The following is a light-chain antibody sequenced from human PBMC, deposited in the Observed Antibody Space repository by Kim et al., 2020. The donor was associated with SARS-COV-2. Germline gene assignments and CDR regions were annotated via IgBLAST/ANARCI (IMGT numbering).Light chain of an antibody. J-gene: IGLJ3*02. CDR2: TDN. V-gene: IGLV1-44*01. CDR3: AAWDDGLRGRM. Sequence: GQRGTISCYGSSSNIVSHYVSWYQHLPGTAPKLLIYTDNRRPSGVPDRFYGPKSGTSGSLDISGLQSEDEADYYCAAWDDGLRGRMFGGGTKVTVL. CDR1: SSNIVSHY.